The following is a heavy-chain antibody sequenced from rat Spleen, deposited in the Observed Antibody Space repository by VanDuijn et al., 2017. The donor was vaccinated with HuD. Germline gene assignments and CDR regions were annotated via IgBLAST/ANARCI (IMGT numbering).Heavy chain of an antibody. CDR1: GFSLSNYG. CDR3: ARDRTYYGYSPFAY. Sequence: QVQLKESGPGLVQPSLTLSLTCTVSGFSLSNYGVFWVRQPPGKGLEWMGGIWGDGRTDYNSVLKSRLSISRDTSKSQVFLKMNSLQTEDTATYYCARDRTYYGYSPFAYWGQGTLVTVSS. J-gene: IGHJ3*01. V-gene: IGHV2-13*01. D-gene: IGHD1-9*01. CDR2: IWGDGRT.